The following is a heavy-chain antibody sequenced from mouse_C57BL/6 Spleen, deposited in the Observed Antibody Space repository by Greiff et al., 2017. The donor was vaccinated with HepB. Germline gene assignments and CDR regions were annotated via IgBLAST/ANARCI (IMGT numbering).Heavy chain of an antibody. CDR1: GFTFSSYA. V-gene: IGHV5-4*01. CDR2: ISDGGSYT. J-gene: IGHJ1*03. D-gene: IGHD1-1*01. CDR3: ARDYGSSLRYFDV. Sequence: EVKLMESGGGLVKPGGSLKLSCAASGFTFSSYAMSWVRQTPEKRLEWVATISDGGSYTYYPDNVKGRFTISRDNAKNNLYLQMSHLKSEDTAMYYCARDYGSSLRYFDVWGTGTTVTVPS.